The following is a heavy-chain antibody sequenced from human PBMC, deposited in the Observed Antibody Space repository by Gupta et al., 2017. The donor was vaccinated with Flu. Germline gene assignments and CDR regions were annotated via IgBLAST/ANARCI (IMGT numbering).Heavy chain of an antibody. D-gene: IGHD2-8*01. V-gene: IGHV3-23*01. J-gene: IGHJ4*02. CDR3: AKGARLYPFDF. CDR2: ISVNGGST. Sequence: WVRQATGKGLECVSAISVNGGSTYYADSVKGRFTISRDNSKNTLYLQMNSLRAEDTAVYYCAKGARLYPFDFWGQGTLVTVSS.